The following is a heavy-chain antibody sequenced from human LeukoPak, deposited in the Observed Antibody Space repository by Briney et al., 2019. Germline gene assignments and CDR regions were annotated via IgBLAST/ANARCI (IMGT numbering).Heavy chain of an antibody. D-gene: IGHD5-12*01. CDR3: ARVSPYSGGFLAFDI. Sequence: GGSLRLSCAASGFTVSSNYMSWVRQAPGKGLEWVSVIYSAGTIYYADSVKGRFTISRDNSKNTLYLQMNGLRAEDTAVYYCARVSPYSGGFLAFDIWGQGTMVTVSS. J-gene: IGHJ3*02. V-gene: IGHV3-53*01. CDR1: GFTVSSNY. CDR2: IYSAGTI.